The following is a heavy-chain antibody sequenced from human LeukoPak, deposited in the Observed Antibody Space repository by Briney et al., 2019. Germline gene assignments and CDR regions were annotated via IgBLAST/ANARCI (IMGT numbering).Heavy chain of an antibody. CDR1: GLTFSNYY. CDR2: IAPGADAI. CDR3: AKSVKGLLLDY. V-gene: IGHV3-11*01. D-gene: IGHD2-15*01. J-gene: IGHJ4*02. Sequence: SGGSLRLSCAASGLTFSNYYMNWIRQAPGKGLEWLAYIAPGADAIYYADSVKGRFTISRDNSKNTLYLQMNSLRAEDTAVYYRAKSVKGLLLDYWGQGTLVTVSS.